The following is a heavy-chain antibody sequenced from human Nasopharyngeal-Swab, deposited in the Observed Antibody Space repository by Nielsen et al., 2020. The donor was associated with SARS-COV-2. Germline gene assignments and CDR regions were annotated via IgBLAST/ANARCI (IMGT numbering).Heavy chain of an antibody. CDR2: SHYSGST. Sequence: SETLSLTCTVSGASLSSYYWRWIRQPPGTGLEWVAYSHYSGSTNYNPSLKSRVTMSVDTSKRQFSLMLTSVTAADTAVYYCARGFDYWGQGTLVTVSS. CDR3: ARGFDY. V-gene: IGHV4-59*08. CDR1: GASLSSYY. J-gene: IGHJ4*02.